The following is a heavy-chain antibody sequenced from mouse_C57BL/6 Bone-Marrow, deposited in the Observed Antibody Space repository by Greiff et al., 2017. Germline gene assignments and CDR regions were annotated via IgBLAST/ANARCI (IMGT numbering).Heavy chain of an antibody. CDR2: IDPENGDT. J-gene: IGHJ2*01. CDR1: GFNIKDDY. V-gene: IGHV14-4*01. CDR3: TTTVSNPYYFDY. Sequence: EVQLQQSGAELVRPGASVKLSCTASGFNIKDDYMHWVKQRPEQGLEWIGWIDPENGDTEYASKFQGKATITADTSSNTAYLQLSSLTSEDTAVYYCTTTVSNPYYFDYWGQGTTLTGSS. D-gene: IGHD2-5*01.